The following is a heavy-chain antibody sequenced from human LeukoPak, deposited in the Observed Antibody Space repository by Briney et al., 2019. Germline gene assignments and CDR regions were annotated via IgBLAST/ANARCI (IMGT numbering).Heavy chain of an antibody. CDR1: GGSISSGDYY. CDR2: IYYSGST. V-gene: IGHV4-30-4*01. Sequence: PSETLSLTCTVSGGSISSGDYYWSWIRQPPGKGLEWIGYIYYSGSTYYNPSLKSRVTISVDTSKIQFSLKLSSVTAADTAVYYCARGGYYGSGSYIYYYYGMDVWGQGTTVTVSS. D-gene: IGHD3-10*01. J-gene: IGHJ6*02. CDR3: ARGGYYGSGSYIYYYYGMDV.